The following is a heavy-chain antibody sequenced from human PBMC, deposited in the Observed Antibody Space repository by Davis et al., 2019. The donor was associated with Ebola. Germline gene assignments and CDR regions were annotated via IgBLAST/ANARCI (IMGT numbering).Heavy chain of an antibody. J-gene: IGHJ5*02. Sequence: SETLSLTCTVSGGSISSYYWSWIRQPPGKGLEWIGYIYYSGSTNYNPSLKSRVTISVDTSKNQFSLKLTSVAAADTAVYYCARLVRCSGGSCYRRAHNWFDPWGQGTLVSVTS. V-gene: IGHV4-59*08. CDR1: GGSISSYY. CDR2: IYYSGST. D-gene: IGHD2-15*01. CDR3: ARLVRCSGGSCYRRAHNWFDP.